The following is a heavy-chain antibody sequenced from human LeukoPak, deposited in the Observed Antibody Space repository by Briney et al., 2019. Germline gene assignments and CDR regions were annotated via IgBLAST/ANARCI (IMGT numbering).Heavy chain of an antibody. V-gene: IGHV3-53*01. D-gene: IGHD5-24*01. CDR2: LYDRGDT. CDR1: GLTAITTK. CDR3: ARDRDGHNLLDY. Sequence: GGSLRLSCAAFGLTAITTKNITGAPQPPGKGLGWASVLYDRGDTFYTASVRGRFTISRDNSKNTLYLQMSGLRAEDTAVYYRARDRDGHNLLDYWGQGTLVTVSS. J-gene: IGHJ4*02.